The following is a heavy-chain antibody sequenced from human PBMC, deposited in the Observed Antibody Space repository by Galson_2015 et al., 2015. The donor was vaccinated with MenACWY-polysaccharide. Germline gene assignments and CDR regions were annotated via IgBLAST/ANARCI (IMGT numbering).Heavy chain of an antibody. J-gene: IGHJ3*02. Sequence: SLRLSCAASGSRFSNSGVHWVRQAPGKGLEWVAVIQYDGSNKVYADSVKGRFTISRDNSKNTVFLEMNTLGVEDTAVYYCAREGSRIVFHAFDTWGQGTMVTVSS. CDR3: AREGSRIVFHAFDT. V-gene: IGHV3-33*01. CDR1: GSRFSNSG. D-gene: IGHD2-2*01. CDR2: IQYDGSNK.